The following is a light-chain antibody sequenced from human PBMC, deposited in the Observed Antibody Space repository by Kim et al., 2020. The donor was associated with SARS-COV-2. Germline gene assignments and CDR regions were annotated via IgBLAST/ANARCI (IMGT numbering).Light chain of an antibody. J-gene: IGLJ3*02. CDR2: DVT. V-gene: IGLV2-14*01. Sequence: QSALTQPASVSGSPGQSITISCTGTSSDVGAYNFVSWYQQHPGRAPKLMIYDVTERPSGISNRFSGSKSGNTAYLTISGLQAEDEADYHCSSFTTSSTWVFGGGTQLTVL. CDR3: SSFTTSSTWV. CDR1: SSDVGAYNF.